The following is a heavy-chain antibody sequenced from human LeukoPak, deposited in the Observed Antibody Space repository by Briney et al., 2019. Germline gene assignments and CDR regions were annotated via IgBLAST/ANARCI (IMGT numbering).Heavy chain of an antibody. Sequence: GASVKVSCKASGYTFTSYGISWVRQAPGQGLEWMGWISAYNGNTNYAQKLQGRVTMTTDTSTSTAYMELRSLRSDDTAVYYCARDFIVSGSGWYSPWFDPWGQGTLVTVSS. CDR2: ISAYNGNT. V-gene: IGHV1-18*01. D-gene: IGHD6-19*01. J-gene: IGHJ5*02. CDR3: ARDFIVSGSGWYSPWFDP. CDR1: GYTFTSYG.